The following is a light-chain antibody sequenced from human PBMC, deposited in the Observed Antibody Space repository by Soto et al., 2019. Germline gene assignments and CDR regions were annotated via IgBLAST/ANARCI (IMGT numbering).Light chain of an antibody. Sequence: EIVLTQSPGTLSLSPGERAALSCRASQSVSSSSLAWYQQKPGQAPRLLVYGASSRATGVPDRFSGSGSGTDFTLIISSLRPEDFALYFCQQYGSSPQTFGXGX. CDR2: GAS. V-gene: IGKV3-20*01. CDR3: QQYGSSPQT. J-gene: IGKJ1*01. CDR1: QSVSSSS.